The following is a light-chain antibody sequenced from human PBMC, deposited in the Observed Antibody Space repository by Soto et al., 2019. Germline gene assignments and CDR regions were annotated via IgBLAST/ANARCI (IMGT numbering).Light chain of an antibody. Sequence: QSVLTQPPSASGTPGQRVTISCSGGGASIGTNTVNWYRQLPGTAPKLVIFGDNQRPSGVPDRFSGSTSGTSASLAISGLQSEDEADYYCAAWDGSLNHVLFGGGTKVTVL. CDR3: AAWDGSLNHVL. J-gene: IGLJ2*01. CDR1: GASIGTNT. V-gene: IGLV1-44*01. CDR2: GDN.